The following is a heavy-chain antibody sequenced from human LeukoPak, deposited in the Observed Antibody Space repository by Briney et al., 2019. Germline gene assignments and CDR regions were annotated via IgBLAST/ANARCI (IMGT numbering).Heavy chain of an antibody. CDR1: GGSISSDY. CDR3: ATSAGTIYTWFDP. V-gene: IGHV4-59*01. D-gene: IGHD1-1*01. Sequence: PSETLSLTCTVSGGSISSDYWSWIRQPPGKGLEWIGYIDYSGNTNYNPSLKSRVTISVDTSKNQLSLKLSSVTAADTAVYYCATSAGTIYTWFDPWRQGTLVTVSS. CDR2: IDYSGNT. J-gene: IGHJ5*02.